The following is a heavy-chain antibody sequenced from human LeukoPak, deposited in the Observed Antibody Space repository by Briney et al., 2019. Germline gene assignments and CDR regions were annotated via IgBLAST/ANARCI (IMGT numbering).Heavy chain of an antibody. D-gene: IGHD6-19*01. CDR3: ASTALMSSDWLGFDY. CDR1: GGSLSSYY. CDR2: IYYSGST. J-gene: IGHJ4*02. V-gene: IGHV4-59*01. Sequence: PSETLSLTCTVSGGSLSSYYWTWIRQPPGKGLDWVGNIYYSGSTNYNPSLKSRVTISQDTSKNQVSLKLSSVTAADTAVSYCASTALMSSDWLGFDYWGQGTLVTVSS.